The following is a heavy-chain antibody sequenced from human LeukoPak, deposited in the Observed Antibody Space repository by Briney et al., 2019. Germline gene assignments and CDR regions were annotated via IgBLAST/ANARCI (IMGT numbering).Heavy chain of an antibody. D-gene: IGHD2-15*01. CDR3: ARALYCSGGSCYLDYYYYMDV. J-gene: IGHJ6*03. Sequence: GESLKISCKDSGNSFSSYWIGWVRQMPGKGLEWMGIIYPGDSDTRYSPSFQGQVTISADKSISTAYLQWSSLKDSDTAMYYCARALYCSGGSCYLDYYYYMDVWGKGTTVTVSS. CDR1: GNSFSSYW. CDR2: IYPGDSDT. V-gene: IGHV5-51*01.